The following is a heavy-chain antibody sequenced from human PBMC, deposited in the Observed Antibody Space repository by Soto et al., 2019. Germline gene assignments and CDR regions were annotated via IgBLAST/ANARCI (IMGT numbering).Heavy chain of an antibody. CDR3: ARTSRFEY. CDR1: GGSFSAYY. CDR2: INHSGST. D-gene: IGHD6-6*01. J-gene: IGHJ4*02. V-gene: IGHV4-34*01. Sequence: QVQLQQWGAGLLKPSETLSLTCAVYGGSFSAYYWSWIRQPPGKGLEWIGEINHSGSTNYNPSLKSRVTLSVDTSKNQFSLKLSSVTAADTVVYYCARTSRFEYWGQGTLVTVSS.